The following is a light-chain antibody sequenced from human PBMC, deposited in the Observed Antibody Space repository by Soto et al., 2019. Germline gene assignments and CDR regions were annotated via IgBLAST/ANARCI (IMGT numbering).Light chain of an antibody. CDR2: GNN. CDR3: QSYDSSLSGSV. J-gene: IGLJ3*02. Sequence: QLVLTQPPSVSGAPGQRVTLSCTGSSSKIGAGYYVHWYQQLPGTAPKLLIYGNNNRPSGVPDRFSGSKSGTSASLAITGLQAEDEADYYCQSYDSSLSGSVFGGGTKVTVL. V-gene: IGLV1-40*01. CDR1: SSKIGAGYY.